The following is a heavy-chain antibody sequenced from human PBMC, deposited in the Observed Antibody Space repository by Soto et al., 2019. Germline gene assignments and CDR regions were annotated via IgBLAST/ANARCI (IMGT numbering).Heavy chain of an antibody. V-gene: IGHV4-59*01. CDR3: ARGVLEWLLRDSYYYYMDV. J-gene: IGHJ6*03. D-gene: IGHD3-3*01. CDR2: IDDTGST. CDR1: GDSISSSY. Sequence: SQTLSLTCTVSGDSISSSYWNWIRQAPGKGLEWIGYIDDTGSTNYNPSLKSRVTLSVDPSNNQYSLKLSSVTAADTAVYYCARGVLEWLLRDSYYYYMDVWGKGTTVTVSS.